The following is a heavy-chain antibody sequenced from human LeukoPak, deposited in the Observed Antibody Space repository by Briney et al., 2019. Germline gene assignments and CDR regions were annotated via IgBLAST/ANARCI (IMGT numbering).Heavy chain of an antibody. J-gene: IGHJ6*04. CDR1: GGSISSGGYS. Sequence: SETLSLTCAGSGGSISSGGYSWSWIRQPPGKGLEWIGYIYHSGSTYYNPSLKSRVTISVDRSKSQFSLKLSSVTAADTAVYYCARDPGYCSGGSCNYYYGMDVWGKGTTVTVSS. V-gene: IGHV4-30-2*01. CDR3: ARDPGYCSGGSCNYYYGMDV. D-gene: IGHD2-15*01. CDR2: IYHSGST.